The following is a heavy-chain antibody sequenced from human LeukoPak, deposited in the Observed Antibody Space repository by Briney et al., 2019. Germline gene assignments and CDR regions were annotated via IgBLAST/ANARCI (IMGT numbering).Heavy chain of an antibody. CDR2: IYYSGTT. Sequence: PSETLSLTCTVSGGSISSSPYYWGWIRQPPGKGLEWIGSIYYSGTTHYSPSLESRVTISVDTSKNQFSLKLASVTAADTAIYYCAKGAGGFSYYNWFDPWGQGTLVTFSS. V-gene: IGHV4-39*07. J-gene: IGHJ5*02. D-gene: IGHD5-18*01. CDR1: GGSISSSPYY. CDR3: AKGAGGFSYYNWFDP.